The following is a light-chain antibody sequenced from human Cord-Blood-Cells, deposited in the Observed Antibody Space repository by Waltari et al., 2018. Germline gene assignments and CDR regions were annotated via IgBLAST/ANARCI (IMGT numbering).Light chain of an antibody. Sequence: QSALTQPASVSGSPGQSLTIFCTGTSSDVGGSNSVYWYQQTPGKAPKLMIYDVTKRPSGVSNRFSGSKSGNTASLTISGLQAEDEADYYCSSYTSSSTWVFGGGTKLTVL. CDR2: DVT. CDR3: SSYTSSSTWV. J-gene: IGLJ3*02. V-gene: IGLV2-14*01. CDR1: SSDVGGSNS.